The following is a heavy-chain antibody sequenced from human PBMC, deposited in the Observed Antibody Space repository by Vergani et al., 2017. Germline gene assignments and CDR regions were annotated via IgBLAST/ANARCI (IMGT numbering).Heavy chain of an antibody. D-gene: IGHD6-13*01. CDR1: GYTFTSYD. CDR3: ARGGEAAAGNIYDY. V-gene: IGHV1-8*01. Sequence: QVQLVQSGAEVKKPGASVKVSCKASGYTFTSYDINWVRQATGQGLEWMGWISAYNGNTNYAQKLQGRVTMTRDTSISTAYMELTSLRSDDTAMYYCARGGEAAAGNIYDYWGQGTLVTVSS. J-gene: IGHJ4*02. CDR2: ISAYNGNT.